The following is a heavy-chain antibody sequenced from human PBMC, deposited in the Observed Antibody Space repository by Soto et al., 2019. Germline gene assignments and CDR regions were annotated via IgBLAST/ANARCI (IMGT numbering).Heavy chain of an antibody. Sequence: QVQLVQSGAEVKKPGASVKVSCKASGYTFTSYDINWVRQATGQGLEWMGWMNPNSGNTGYAQKFQGRVTMTRNTSISTAYMELSSLRSEDTAVYYCAGVHHYDFWSGLRDYYGMDVWGQGTTVTVSS. CDR2: MNPNSGNT. CDR3: AGVHHYDFWSGLRDYYGMDV. D-gene: IGHD3-3*01. J-gene: IGHJ6*02. CDR1: GYTFTSYD. V-gene: IGHV1-8*01.